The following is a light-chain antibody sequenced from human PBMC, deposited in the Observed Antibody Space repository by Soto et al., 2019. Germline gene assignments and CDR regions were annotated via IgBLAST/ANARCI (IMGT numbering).Light chain of an antibody. CDR1: QSIGSAY. V-gene: IGKV3-20*01. CDR3: QQYGSSPLT. J-gene: IGKJ4*01. Sequence: IVLTQSPGTLSLSPGEAATLSCRASQSIGSAYLAWYQQKPGQAPRLLIYGTSSRATGIPDRFSGSGFGTDFTLTISRLGPEDVAVYYCQQYGSSPLTFGGGTKV. CDR2: GTS.